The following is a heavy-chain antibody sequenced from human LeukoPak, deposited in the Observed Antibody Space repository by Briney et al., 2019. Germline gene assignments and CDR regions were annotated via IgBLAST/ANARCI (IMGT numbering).Heavy chain of an antibody. CDR1: SGSINSRSYY. CDR3: ARAGAVVVVATNQGPFDY. V-gene: IGHV4-39*01. CDR2: IYYTGSA. D-gene: IGHD2-15*01. Sequence: SETLSLTCTVSSGSINSRSYYWGWIRQPPGKGLQWIGSIYYTGSAYQNPSLKSRVTISVDTSKNQFSLKLTSVTAADTAVYYCARAGAVVVVATNQGPFDYWGQGTLVTVSS. J-gene: IGHJ4*02.